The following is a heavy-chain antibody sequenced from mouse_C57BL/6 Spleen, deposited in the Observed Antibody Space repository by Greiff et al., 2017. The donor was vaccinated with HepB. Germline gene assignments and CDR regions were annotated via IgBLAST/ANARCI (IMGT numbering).Heavy chain of an antibody. V-gene: IGHV2-9-1*01. CDR2: IWTGGGT. CDR3: ARQTAQASWFAY. D-gene: IGHD3-2*02. J-gene: IGHJ3*01. Sequence: VKLMESGPGLVAPSQSLSITCTVSGFSLTSYAISWVRQPPGKGLEWLGVIWTGGGTNYNSALNSRLSISKDSSKSQVFLKMNSLQTDDTARYYCARQTAQASWFAYWGQGTLVTVSA. CDR1: GFSLTSYA.